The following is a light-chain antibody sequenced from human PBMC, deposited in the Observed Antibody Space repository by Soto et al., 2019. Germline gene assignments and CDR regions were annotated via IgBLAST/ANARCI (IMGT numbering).Light chain of an antibody. CDR1: QSITSNF. V-gene: IGKV3-20*01. CDR3: QQYGRSPLMYT. J-gene: IGKJ2*01. Sequence: EIVLTQSPGTLSLSPGERATLSCRASQSITSNFLAWYQQKPGQAPRLVIYGASTRAAGVPDRFSGSGSGTDFTLTITRLEPEDMAVYYCQQYGRSPLMYTFGQGTKLGV. CDR2: GAS.